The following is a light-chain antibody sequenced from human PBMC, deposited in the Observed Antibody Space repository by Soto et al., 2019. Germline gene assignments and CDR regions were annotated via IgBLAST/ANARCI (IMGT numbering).Light chain of an antibody. Sequence: IQLTQSPSSLSASVGDRVTITCRASQGITSYLAWYQQKPGEAPKLLIYAASTLQSGVQSRFSGSGSGTDFTIKISRMQTEFFATYYCQQLNSYPINFGGGTKVDIK. V-gene: IGKV1-9*01. CDR3: QQLNSYPIN. CDR2: AAS. CDR1: QGITSY. J-gene: IGKJ4*01.